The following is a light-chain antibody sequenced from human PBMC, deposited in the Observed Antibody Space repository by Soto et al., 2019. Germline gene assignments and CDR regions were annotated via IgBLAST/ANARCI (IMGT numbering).Light chain of an antibody. CDR3: AVWDDSLKGPV. J-gene: IGLJ2*01. CDR2: KNN. Sequence: QSVLTQSPSASGTPGQRVTISCSGSISNIGRNTVNWYQQFPGTAPKVLIYKNNRRPSGVPDRFSASKSGTSASLAISGLQSEDEADYYCAVWDDSLKGPVFGGGTKLTVL. CDR1: ISNIGRNT. V-gene: IGLV1-44*01.